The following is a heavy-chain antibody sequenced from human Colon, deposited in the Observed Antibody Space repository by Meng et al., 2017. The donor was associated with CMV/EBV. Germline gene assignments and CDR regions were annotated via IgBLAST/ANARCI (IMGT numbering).Heavy chain of an antibody. Sequence: GESLKISCAASGFTISSNYMSWIRQAPGKGLEWVSALYSGGDTYYADSVKGRFTISKDNSKRILYLQMNTLRAEDTAIYYCAKKNGYCGSTSCYYAFDIWGQGTMVTVSS. J-gene: IGHJ3*02. CDR3: AKKNGYCGSTSCYYAFDI. CDR1: GFTISSNY. V-gene: IGHV3-53*01. D-gene: IGHD2-2*01. CDR2: LYSGGDT.